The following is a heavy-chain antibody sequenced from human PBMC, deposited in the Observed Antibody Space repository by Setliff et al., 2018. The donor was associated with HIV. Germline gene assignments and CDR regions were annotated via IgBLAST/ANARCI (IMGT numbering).Heavy chain of an antibody. J-gene: IGHJ4*02. CDR3: ARRGSDY. V-gene: IGHV3-64*02. CDR1: GFTFSSYF. D-gene: IGHD3-16*01. CDR2: ISSNGGST. Sequence: PGGSLRLSCAASGFTFSSYFMHWVRQAPGKGLEYVSAISSNGGSTYYADSVKGRFTISRDNSKNTLYLQMGSLRAEDMTVYYCARRGSDYWGQGTLVTVSS.